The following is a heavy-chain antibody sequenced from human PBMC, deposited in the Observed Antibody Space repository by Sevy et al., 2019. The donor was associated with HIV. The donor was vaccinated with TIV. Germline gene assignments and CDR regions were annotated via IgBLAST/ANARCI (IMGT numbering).Heavy chain of an antibody. D-gene: IGHD2-8*01. Sequence: GESLKISCAVSGFSFSHYAFHWVRQAPGKGLEWVSLISYDGTYKYYAASVKGRFTISRDNSKNTLYLKMNSLRGNDTAVYYCARVAVSYCTNDCYHRFDYWGPGALVTVSS. CDR3: ARVAVSYCTNDCYHRFDY. V-gene: IGHV3-30-3*01. CDR2: ISYDGTYK. J-gene: IGHJ4*02. CDR1: GFSFSHYA.